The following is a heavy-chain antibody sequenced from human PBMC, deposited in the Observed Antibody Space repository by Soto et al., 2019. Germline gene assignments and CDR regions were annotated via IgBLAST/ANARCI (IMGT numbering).Heavy chain of an antibody. Sequence: GGSLRLSCAASGITFSTYAMSWVRQAPGKGLEWVSAISGSGGSTYYADSVKGRFTISRDKSKNTLYLQMNSLRAEDTALYYCAKSFSSNWYDYFDYWGQGSLVTVSS. CDR1: GITFSTYA. CDR2: ISGSGGST. CDR3: AKSFSSNWYDYFDY. J-gene: IGHJ4*02. D-gene: IGHD6-13*01. V-gene: IGHV3-23*01.